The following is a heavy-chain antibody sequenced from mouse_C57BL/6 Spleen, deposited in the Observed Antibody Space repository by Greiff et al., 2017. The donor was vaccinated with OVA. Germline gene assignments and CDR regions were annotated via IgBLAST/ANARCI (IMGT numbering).Heavy chain of an antibody. CDR1: GFTFSSYA. CDR2: ISSGGDYI. V-gene: IGHV5-9-1*02. D-gene: IGHD2-3*01. CDR3: TREGDGYYAGAMDY. J-gene: IGHJ4*01. Sequence: EVMLVESGEGLVKPGGSLKLSCAASGFTFSSYAMSWVRQTPEKRLEWVAYISSGGDYIYYSDTVKGRFTISRDNARNTMYLQMSSLKSEDTAMYYCTREGDGYYAGAMDYWGQGTSVTVSS.